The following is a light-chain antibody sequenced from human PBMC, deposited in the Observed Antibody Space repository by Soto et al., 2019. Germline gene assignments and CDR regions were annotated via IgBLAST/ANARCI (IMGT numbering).Light chain of an antibody. V-gene: IGKV1-39*01. Sequence: DIQMTQSPSSLPASVGDRVNITCRTTQRIDNYLNWYQQKPGKAPNLLIFAASSLQSGVPSRFSGSGSGTDFTLTISSLQPEDFATYYCQPSYTSPPTFGGGTKVEMK. J-gene: IGKJ4*01. CDR2: AAS. CDR1: QRIDNY. CDR3: QPSYTSPPT.